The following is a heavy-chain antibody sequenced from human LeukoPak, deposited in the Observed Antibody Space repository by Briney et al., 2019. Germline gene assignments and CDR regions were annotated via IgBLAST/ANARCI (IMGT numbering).Heavy chain of an antibody. CDR1: GGSISSSTYY. V-gene: IGHV4-39*01. CDR3: AGRADIPVYYYDSSGYSDDY. CDR2: IYYSGTT. D-gene: IGHD3-22*01. Sequence: SETLSLTCTVSGGSISSSTYYWGWIRQPPGKGLEWIGSIYYSGTTSYNPSLESRVTISVDTSKNQFSLKLSSVTAADTAVYYCAGRADIPVYYYDSSGYSDDYWGQGTLVTVSS. J-gene: IGHJ4*02.